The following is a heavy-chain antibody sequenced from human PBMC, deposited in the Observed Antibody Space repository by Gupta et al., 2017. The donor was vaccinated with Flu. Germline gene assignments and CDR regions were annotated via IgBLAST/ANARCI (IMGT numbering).Heavy chain of an antibody. CDR2: TYYRSKWYN. CDR1: GDSVSSNRSS. D-gene: IGHD6-13*01. Sequence: QVQLQQSGQGLVKPSQTVSLTCAISGDSVSSNRSSWNWIRQSPSRGLEWLGRTYYRSKWYNDYAVSVKSRITINPDTSKKQFSLQLNSVTPEDTAVYYCARDPLGYSSSPNWFDPWGQGTLVTVSS. V-gene: IGHV6-1*01. CDR3: ARDPLGYSSSPNWFDP. J-gene: IGHJ5*02.